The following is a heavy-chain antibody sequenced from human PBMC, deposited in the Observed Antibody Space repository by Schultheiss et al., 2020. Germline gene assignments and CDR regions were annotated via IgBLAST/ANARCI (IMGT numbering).Heavy chain of an antibody. CDR2: IYTSGST. CDR3: ARDARGDGRSWSLDY. Sequence: SETLSLTCTVSGGSISSYYWSWIRQHPGKGLEWIGRIYTSGSTNYNPSLKSRVTISVDTSKNQFSLKLSSVTAADTAVYYCARDARGDGRSWSLDYWGQGTLVTVSS. V-gene: IGHV4-4*08. CDR1: GGSISSYY. J-gene: IGHJ4*02. D-gene: IGHD3-16*01.